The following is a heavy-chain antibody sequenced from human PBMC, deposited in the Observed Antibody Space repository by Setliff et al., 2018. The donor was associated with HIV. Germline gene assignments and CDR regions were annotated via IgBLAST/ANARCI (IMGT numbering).Heavy chain of an antibody. J-gene: IGHJ6*03. V-gene: IGHV3-33*06. CDR2: LWFDGSNK. D-gene: IGHD4-17*01. Sequence: PGGSLRLSCATSGFTFRNYGMFWVRQAPGKGLEWVAVLWFDGSNKYYADSVKGRFTISRDNSKNTLFLQMNSLRAEDTAIYYCAKGGDDYYYYFMDVWGKGTTVTVSS. CDR3: AKGGDDYYYYFMDV. CDR1: GFTFRNYG.